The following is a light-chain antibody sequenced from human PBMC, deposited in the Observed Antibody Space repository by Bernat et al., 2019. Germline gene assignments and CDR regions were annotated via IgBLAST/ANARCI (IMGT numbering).Light chain of an antibody. V-gene: IGKV3-15*01. CDR1: QTVSNNN. Sequence: EIVMTQSPATLSVSPGERVTLSYRASQTVSNNNLAWYQQQPGQALRLLIYDAYSRATGIPARFSGGGSGNEFTLTLSSLQYEDFAIYHCQEYSSWPLTIGGGTQVEIK. J-gene: IGKJ4*01. CDR2: DAY. CDR3: QEYSSWPLT.